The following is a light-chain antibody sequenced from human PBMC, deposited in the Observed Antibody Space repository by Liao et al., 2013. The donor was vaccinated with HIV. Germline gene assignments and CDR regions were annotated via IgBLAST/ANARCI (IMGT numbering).Light chain of an antibody. Sequence: SYVVTQPPSVSVSPGQTATITCSGDKLGEKYASWYQQKPGQSPVLVIYEDTKRPSGIPGRFSGSNSENTATLTISGTQPMDEADYYCQAWDSTIAYVFGTGTKVTVL. CDR1: KLGEKY. V-gene: IGLV3-1*01. J-gene: IGLJ1*01. CDR3: QAWDSTIAYV. CDR2: EDT.